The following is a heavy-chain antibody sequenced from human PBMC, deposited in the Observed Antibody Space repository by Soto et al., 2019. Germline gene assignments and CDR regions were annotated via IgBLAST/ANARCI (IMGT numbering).Heavy chain of an antibody. CDR3: AKALGELSPESYDY. CDR2: ISYDGSDK. Sequence: QVQLVESGGGVVQPGRSLRLSCAASGFTFSSYAMHGVRQAPGKGLEWVAVISYDGSDKYYPDSVKGRFTISRDNSKNTLNLQMNSLRADDTAVYYCAKALGELSPESYDYWGQGTLITVSS. J-gene: IGHJ4*02. D-gene: IGHD3-16*02. CDR1: GFTFSSYA. V-gene: IGHV3-30*18.